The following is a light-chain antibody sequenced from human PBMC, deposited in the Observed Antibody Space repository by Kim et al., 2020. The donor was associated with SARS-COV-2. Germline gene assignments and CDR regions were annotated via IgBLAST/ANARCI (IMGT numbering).Light chain of an antibody. Sequence: AVGDRVTITCRASQDISNYLAWFRLKPGKAPKLLIYAASALQPGVPSRFSGSGSGTDFTLTVTSLQPEDVATYYCQKCDSAPWTFGQGTKVDIK. J-gene: IGKJ1*01. V-gene: IGKV1-27*01. CDR1: QDISNY. CDR2: AAS. CDR3: QKCDSAPWT.